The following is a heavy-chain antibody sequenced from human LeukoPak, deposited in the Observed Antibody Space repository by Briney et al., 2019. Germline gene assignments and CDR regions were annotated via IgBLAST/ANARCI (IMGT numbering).Heavy chain of an antibody. Sequence: GGSLRLSCAASGFTFSSSAMSWVRQAPGKGLEWVSAISDSGGRTYYADSVKGRFTISRDNSKNTLYLQMNSLRAEDTALYYCEKDRMVWEYWGQETLVTVSS. CDR1: GFTFSSSA. J-gene: IGHJ4*02. V-gene: IGHV3-23*01. CDR2: ISDSGGRT. D-gene: IGHD3-10*02. CDR3: EKDRMVWEY.